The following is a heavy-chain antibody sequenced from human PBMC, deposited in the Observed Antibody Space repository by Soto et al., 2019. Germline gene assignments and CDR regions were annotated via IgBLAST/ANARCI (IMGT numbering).Heavy chain of an antibody. J-gene: IGHJ6*02. CDR1: GFTFRSYS. Sequence: LRLSCAASGFTFRSYSMNWVRQAPGKGLEWVSSISSSSSYIYYADSVKGRFTISRDNAKNSLYLQMNSLRAEDTAVYYCARVLTMVRGVIINYGMDVWGQGTTVTVSS. D-gene: IGHD3-10*01. CDR3: ARVLTMVRGVIINYGMDV. V-gene: IGHV3-21*01. CDR2: ISSSSSYI.